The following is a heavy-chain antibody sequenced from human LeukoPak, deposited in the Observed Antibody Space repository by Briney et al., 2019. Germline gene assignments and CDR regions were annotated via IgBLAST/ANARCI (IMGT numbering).Heavy chain of an antibody. CDR2: ISADESNE. CDR3: AKDSSADDSSGYSYYFDY. Sequence: PGGSLRLSCAASGFTFSTFNMHWVRQAPGKGPEWVALISADESNEYYADFVKGRPIITRDNSKNTVYLQMNSLRAEDTAVYYCAKDSSADDSSGYSYYFDYWGQGTLVTVSS. V-gene: IGHV3-30*18. CDR1: GFTFSTFN. D-gene: IGHD3-22*01. J-gene: IGHJ4*02.